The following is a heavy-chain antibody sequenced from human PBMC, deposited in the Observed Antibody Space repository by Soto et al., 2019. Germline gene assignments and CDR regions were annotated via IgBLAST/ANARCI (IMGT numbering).Heavy chain of an antibody. CDR2: IKSSRSAK. CDR1: GFTFSRHS. CDR3: MTDNFNY. V-gene: IGHV3-48*04. J-gene: IGHJ4*02. Sequence: GGSLRLSCAASGFTFSRHSMNWVRQAPGKGLDWVSNIKSSRSAKHYADSVKGRFTISRDNAKNSLYLQMNSLRAEDTAVYYCMTDNFNYWGQGTLVTVSS. D-gene: IGHD2-21*02.